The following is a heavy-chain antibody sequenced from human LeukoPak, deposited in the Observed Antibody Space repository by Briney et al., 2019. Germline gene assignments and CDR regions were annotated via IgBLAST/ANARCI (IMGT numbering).Heavy chain of an antibody. Sequence: PGGSLRLSCAASGFTFSSYSMSWVRQAPGKGLEWVSAISGSGGSTYYADSVKGRFTISRDNSKNTLYLQMNSLRAEDTAVYYCAKVRYFDWLSHFDYWGQGTLVTVSS. V-gene: IGHV3-23*01. D-gene: IGHD3-9*01. CDR2: ISGSGGST. CDR1: GFTFSSYS. J-gene: IGHJ4*02. CDR3: AKVRYFDWLSHFDY.